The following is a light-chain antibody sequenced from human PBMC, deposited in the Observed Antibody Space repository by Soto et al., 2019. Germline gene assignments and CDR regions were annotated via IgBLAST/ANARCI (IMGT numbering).Light chain of an antibody. CDR1: QSVSSNY. CDR3: QQYGSSPET. Sequence: EIVLTQSPGTLSLSPGERATLSCRASQSVSSNYLAWYQQKPGQAPRLLIYGASGRATGIPDRFSGSGSGTDFTLTISRLEPEDFVVYYCQQYGSSPETFGQGTQVEIK. V-gene: IGKV3-20*01. J-gene: IGKJ1*01. CDR2: GAS.